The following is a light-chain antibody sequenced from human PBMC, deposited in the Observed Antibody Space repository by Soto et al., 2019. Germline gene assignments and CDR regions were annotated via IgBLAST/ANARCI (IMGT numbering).Light chain of an antibody. J-gene: IGLJ2*01. Sequence: QSALAQPRSVSGSPRQSVTISCSGTSSDVGGYNSVSWYQQFPGKAPKLMIYDVTKRPSGVPDRFSGSKSGNTASLTISGLQAEDEADYYCCSYAASYTLVFGGGTKLTVL. CDR2: DVT. CDR1: SSDVGGYNS. V-gene: IGLV2-11*01. CDR3: CSYAASYTLV.